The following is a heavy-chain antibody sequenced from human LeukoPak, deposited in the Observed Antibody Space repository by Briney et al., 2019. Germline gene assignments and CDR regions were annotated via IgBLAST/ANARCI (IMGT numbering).Heavy chain of an antibody. V-gene: IGHV4-59*01. CDR3: ARDTNDAFEI. Sequence: SETLSLTWTVSGGSISSYYWSWIRQPPVKGLEWIGYIYYSGSTNYNPSLMSRVTISVDTSKNQFALKLSSVTAADTAVYYCARDTNDAFEISGERTMVTVSS. D-gene: IGHD1-1*01. J-gene: IGHJ3*02. CDR1: GGSISSYY. CDR2: IYYSGST.